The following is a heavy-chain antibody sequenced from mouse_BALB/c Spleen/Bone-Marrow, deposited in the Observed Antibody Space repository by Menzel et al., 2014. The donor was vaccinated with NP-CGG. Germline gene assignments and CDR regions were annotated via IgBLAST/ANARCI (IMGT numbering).Heavy chain of an antibody. Sequence: VKLVESGPGLVSPSQSLSITCTVSGFSLTSYGVHWVRQPPGKGLEWLGVIWAGGSTNYNSALMSRPSISKDNSKSQVFLKMNSLQTDDTAMYYCARDPVYDNYDAMDYWGQGTSVTVSS. CDR3: ARDPVYDNYDAMDY. J-gene: IGHJ4*01. V-gene: IGHV2-9*02. D-gene: IGHD2-3*01. CDR2: IWAGGST. CDR1: GFSLTSYG.